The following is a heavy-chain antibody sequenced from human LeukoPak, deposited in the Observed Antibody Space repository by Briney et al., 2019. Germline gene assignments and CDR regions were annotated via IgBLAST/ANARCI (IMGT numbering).Heavy chain of an antibody. D-gene: IGHD3-10*01. CDR1: GVTFGDYA. V-gene: IGHV3-23*01. CDR3: AKKYGSGSTYFDY. Sequence: GGSLRLSCKGSGVTFGDYAVTWFRQAPGKGLEWVSSISGSGGSAYYADSVKGRFTISRDNSKNTLYLQMNSLRSEDTAVYYCAKKYGSGSTYFDYGGQGPLATVPS. J-gene: IGHJ4*02. CDR2: ISGSGGSA.